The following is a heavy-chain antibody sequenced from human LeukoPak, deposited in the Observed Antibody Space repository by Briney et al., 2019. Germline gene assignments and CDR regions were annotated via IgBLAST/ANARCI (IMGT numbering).Heavy chain of an antibody. CDR3: ARGEYYYMDV. CDR1: GYSFTSYW. CDR2: IYPGDSDT. V-gene: IGHV5-51*01. J-gene: IGHJ6*03. Sequence: GESLQISCQGSGYSFTSYWIGWVRPMPGKGLGWMGIIYPGDSDTRYSPSFQGQVTISADKSISTAYLQWSSLKASDTAMYYCARGEYYYMDVWGKGTTVTVSS.